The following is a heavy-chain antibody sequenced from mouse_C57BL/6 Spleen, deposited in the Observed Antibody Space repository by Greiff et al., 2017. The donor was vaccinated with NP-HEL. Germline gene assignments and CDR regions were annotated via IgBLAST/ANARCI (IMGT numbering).Heavy chain of an antibody. CDR1: GYAFTNYL. CDR3: ARRRYGTYAMDY. CDR2: INPGSGGT. V-gene: IGHV1-54*01. J-gene: IGHJ4*01. Sequence: VQLQQSGAELVRPGPSVKVSCKASGYAFTNYLIEWVKQRPGQGLEWIGVINPGSGGTNYNEKFKGKATLTADKSSSTAYMQLSSLTSEDSAVYFCARRRYGTYAMDYWGQGTSVTVSS. D-gene: IGHD2-10*02.